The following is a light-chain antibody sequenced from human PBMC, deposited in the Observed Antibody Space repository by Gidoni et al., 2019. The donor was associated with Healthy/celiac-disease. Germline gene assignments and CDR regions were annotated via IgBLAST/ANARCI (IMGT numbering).Light chain of an antibody. CDR1: QSVSSSY. J-gene: IGKJ4*01. CDR3: QQYGSSPRTLT. V-gene: IGKV3-20*01. Sequence: ESVLTQSPGTLSLSQGERATLSCRASQSVSSSYLAWYQQKPGQAPRLLIYGASSRATGIPDRFSGSGSGTDFTLPISRLEPEDFAVYYCQQYGSSPRTLTFGGGTKVEIK. CDR2: GAS.